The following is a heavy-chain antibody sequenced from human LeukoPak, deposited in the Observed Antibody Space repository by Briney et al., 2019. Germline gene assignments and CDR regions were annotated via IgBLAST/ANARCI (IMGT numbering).Heavy chain of an antibody. CDR1: GFTFSDYY. Sequence: GGSLRLSCAASGFTFSDYYMSWIRQAPGKGLEWVSYISSSGSTIYYADSVKGRFTISRDNAKNSLYLQVDSLRSEDTAVYFCATSRITMIGDYMDFWGRGTAVTVSS. CDR2: ISSSGSTI. D-gene: IGHD3-22*01. CDR3: ATSRITMIGDYMDF. J-gene: IGHJ6*03. V-gene: IGHV3-11*04.